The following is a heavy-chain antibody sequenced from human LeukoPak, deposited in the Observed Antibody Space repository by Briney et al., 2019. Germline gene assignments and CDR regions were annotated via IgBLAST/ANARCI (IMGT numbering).Heavy chain of an antibody. CDR1: GASFSGYY. D-gene: IGHD2-2*01. Sequence: PSETLSLTCAVYGASFSGYYWSWIRQSPGKGLEWIGEIDRSVTTNYNPSLKSRVTMSVDTSKNQFSLRLSSVTAADTAVYYCAREACSSGNCDAFDIWGQGTVVTVSS. CDR2: IDRSVTT. V-gene: IGHV4-34*01. J-gene: IGHJ3*02. CDR3: AREACSSGNCDAFDI.